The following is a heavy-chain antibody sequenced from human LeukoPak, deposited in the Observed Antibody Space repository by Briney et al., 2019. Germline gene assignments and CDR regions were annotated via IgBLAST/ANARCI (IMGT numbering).Heavy chain of an antibody. CDR3: TKHMSVTNYYYD. CDR1: GFTFSSYA. D-gene: IGHD3-22*01. CDR2: ITGSGVTT. J-gene: IGHJ4*02. Sequence: GGSLRLSCAASGFTFSSYAMSWVRQAPGKGREWVSSITGSGVTTYYTDSVKGRFTISRDNSRNTLYLQMSSLRAEDTALYYCTKHMSVTNYYYDWGQGTLVTVSS. V-gene: IGHV3-23*01.